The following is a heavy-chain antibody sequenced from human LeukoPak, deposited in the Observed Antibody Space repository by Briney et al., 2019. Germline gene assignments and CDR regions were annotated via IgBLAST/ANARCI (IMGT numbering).Heavy chain of an antibody. CDR2: INPNSGGT. D-gene: IGHD3-10*01. CDR3: ARDGMVRAFGAFDI. Sequence: GASVKVSCKASGYTFTGYDMHWVRQAPGQGLEWMGWINPNSGGTNYAQKFQGRVTMTRDTSISTAYMELSRLRSDDTAVYYCARDGMVRAFGAFDIWGQGTMVTVSS. V-gene: IGHV1-2*02. CDR1: GYTFTGYD. J-gene: IGHJ3*02.